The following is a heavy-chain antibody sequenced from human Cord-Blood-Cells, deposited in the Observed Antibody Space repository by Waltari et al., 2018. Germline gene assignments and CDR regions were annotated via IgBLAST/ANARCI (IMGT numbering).Heavy chain of an antibody. CDR1: GFTVSSNY. J-gene: IGHJ6*02. CDR2: IYSGGSP. CDR3: ARVPDYYDSSGYYYYYGMDV. D-gene: IGHD3-22*01. Sequence: EVQLVESGGGLIQPGGSLRLSCAASGFTVSSNYMSWVRQAPGKGLEWVSVIYSGGSPYYADSVKGRFTISRDNSKNTLYLQMNSLRAEDTAVYYCARVPDYYDSSGYYYYYGMDVWGQGTTVTVSS. V-gene: IGHV3-53*01.